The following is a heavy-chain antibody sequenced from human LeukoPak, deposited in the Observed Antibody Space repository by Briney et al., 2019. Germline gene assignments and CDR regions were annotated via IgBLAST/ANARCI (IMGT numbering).Heavy chain of an antibody. J-gene: IGHJ4*02. CDR1: GFNFSSYW. V-gene: IGHV3-64*01. D-gene: IGHD6-13*01. CDR3: ARQPGYRAPVDY. CDR2: ISSNGGST. Sequence: GGSLRLSCAASGFNFSSYWMTWVRQAPGKGLEYVSAISSNGGSTYYANSVKGRFTISRDNSKNTLYLQMGSLRAEDMAVYYCARQPGYRAPVDYWGQGTLVTVSS.